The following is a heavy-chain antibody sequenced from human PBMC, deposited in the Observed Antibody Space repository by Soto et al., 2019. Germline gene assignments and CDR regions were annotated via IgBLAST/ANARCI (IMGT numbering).Heavy chain of an antibody. CDR3: ARVLGIYWKNFDY. CDR1: GGSFSGYY. V-gene: IGHV4-34*01. J-gene: IGHJ4*02. CDR2: INHSGST. D-gene: IGHD1-1*01. Sequence: PSETLSLTCAVYGGSFSGYYWSWIRQPPGKGLEWIGEINHSGSTNYNPSLKSRVTISVDTSKNQFSLKLSSVTAADTAVYYCARVLGIYWKNFDYWGQGTLVTVSS.